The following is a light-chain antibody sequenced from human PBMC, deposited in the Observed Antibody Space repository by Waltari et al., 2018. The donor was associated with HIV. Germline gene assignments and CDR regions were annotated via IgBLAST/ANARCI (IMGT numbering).Light chain of an antibody. Sequence: DIQMTPSPSSLSASVGDIFTLTFRASQSISSYLNLYPQKTGKAPKLLIYAASMLQSGVPSRFSGSGSGTDFTLTISSLQSEDFATYYCQQSYSTPPWTFGQGTKVEIK. CDR3: QQSYSTPPWT. CDR2: AAS. V-gene: IGKV1-39*01. J-gene: IGKJ1*01. CDR1: QSISSY.